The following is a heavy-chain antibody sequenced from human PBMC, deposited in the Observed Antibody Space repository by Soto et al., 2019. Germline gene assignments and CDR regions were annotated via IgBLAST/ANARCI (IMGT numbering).Heavy chain of an antibody. V-gene: IGHV4-59*08. D-gene: IGHD3-10*01. CDR3: AKPVRGDWYFDL. CDR2: IYYSGST. CDR1: GGSISSYY. Sequence: SETLSLTCTVSGGSISSYYWSWIRQPPGKGLEWFGYIYYSGSTNYNPSLKSRVTISVDTSKNQFSLKLSSVTAADTAVYYCAKPVRGDWYFDLWGRGTLVTVSS. J-gene: IGHJ2*01.